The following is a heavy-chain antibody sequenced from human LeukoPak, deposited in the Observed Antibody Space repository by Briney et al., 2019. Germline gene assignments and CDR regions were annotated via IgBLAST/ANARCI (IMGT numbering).Heavy chain of an antibody. Sequence: GGSLRLSCAASGFTFSSYAMSWVRQAPGKGLEWVSAISGSGGSTYYADSVKGRFTISRDNSKNTLYLQMNSLRAEDTAVYYCARPYDYVWDNWFDPWGQGTPVTVSS. CDR3: ARPYDYVWDNWFDP. D-gene: IGHD3-16*01. CDR2: ISGSGGST. CDR1: GFTFSSYA. V-gene: IGHV3-23*01. J-gene: IGHJ5*02.